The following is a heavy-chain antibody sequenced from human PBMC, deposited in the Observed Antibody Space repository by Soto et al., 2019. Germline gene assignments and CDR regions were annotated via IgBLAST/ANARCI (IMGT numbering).Heavy chain of an antibody. V-gene: IGHV2-5*01. CDR2: IYWNDDK. D-gene: IGHD6-13*01. Sequence: QITLEESGPSLVKPTQTLTLTCTFSGFSLKNSGVGVAWIRQPPGKALEGLALIYWNDDKPYSPTLKHIININQDTSKNQVVLTMTNMDTVDTGTYYCAHRRGIAAIATFHYWGQGMLVTVSS. J-gene: IGHJ4*02. CDR1: GFSLKNSGVG. CDR3: AHRRGIAAIATFHY.